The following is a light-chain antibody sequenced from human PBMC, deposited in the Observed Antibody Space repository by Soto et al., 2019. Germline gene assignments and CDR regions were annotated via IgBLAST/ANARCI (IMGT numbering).Light chain of an antibody. J-gene: IGKJ5*01. CDR1: QSIYIY. CDR2: AAS. Sequence: DIQMTQSPSSLSASIGDRVTITRRASQSIYIYLNWYQQKPGKAPKLLIYAASSSQRGVPSTFSGGGSGTDFTLTIRSLQPEYYATYYCRQSYTSITFGQGTRLEI. V-gene: IGKV1-39*01. CDR3: RQSYTSIT.